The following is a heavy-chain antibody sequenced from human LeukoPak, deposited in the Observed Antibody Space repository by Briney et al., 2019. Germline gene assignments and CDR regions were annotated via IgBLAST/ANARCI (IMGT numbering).Heavy chain of an antibody. D-gene: IGHD2-2*01. Sequence: PGGSLRLSCAASGFTFSSYSMNWVRQAPGKGLEWVSSISSSSSYIYYADSVKGRFTISRDNAKNTLYLQMNSLRAEDTAVYYCARGYCSSTSCLFDYWGQGTLVTVSS. CDR3: ARGYCSSTSCLFDY. V-gene: IGHV3-21*01. CDR1: GFTFSSYS. CDR2: ISSSSSYI. J-gene: IGHJ4*02.